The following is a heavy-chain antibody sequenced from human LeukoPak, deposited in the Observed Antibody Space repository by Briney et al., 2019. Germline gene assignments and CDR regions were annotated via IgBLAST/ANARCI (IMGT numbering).Heavy chain of an antibody. J-gene: IGHJ4*02. CDR1: GGSISSGDYS. CDR2: LYYSGSA. Sequence: SQTLSLTCTVSGGSISSGDYSGGWSRRPPGEGREWGVNLYYSGSANHNPSLKTRVTISSDTSKNQFPLKLTSVTAADTAVYYCARAGGIRTAALDLDYWGQGTLVTVSS. D-gene: IGHD6-25*01. CDR3: ARAGGIRTAALDLDY. V-gene: IGHV4-61*08.